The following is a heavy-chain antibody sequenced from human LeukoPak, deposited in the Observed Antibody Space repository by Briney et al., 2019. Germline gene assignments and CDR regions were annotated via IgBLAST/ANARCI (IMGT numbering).Heavy chain of an antibody. CDR3: ARGLLPPYYFDY. CDR2: MNPSSGNT. D-gene: IGHD2-15*01. CDR1: GYTFTSYD. Sequence: ASVKVSCKASGYTFTSYDINWVRQATGQGLEWMGWMNPSSGNTGYAQKFQGRVTITRNTSISTAYMELSSLRSEDTAVYYCARGLLPPYYFDYWGQGTLVTVSS. J-gene: IGHJ4*02. V-gene: IGHV1-8*03.